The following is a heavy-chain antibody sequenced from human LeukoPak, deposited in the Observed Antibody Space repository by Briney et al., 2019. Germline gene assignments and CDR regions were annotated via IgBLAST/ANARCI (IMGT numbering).Heavy chain of an antibody. V-gene: IGHV3-33*01. D-gene: IGHD3-10*01. J-gene: IGHJ4*02. Sequence: GRTLRLSCAASGFPFRSYGMHCVRQAPSTGLEGVTNMWYNGGNNYCADSVKGRFTISRDNSKNTLNLQMNSLRADDTAVYFCVRDSSGDSSGRPSLDYWGQGTLVTVSS. CDR2: MWYNGGNN. CDR1: GFPFRSYG. CDR3: VRDSSGDSSGRPSLDY.